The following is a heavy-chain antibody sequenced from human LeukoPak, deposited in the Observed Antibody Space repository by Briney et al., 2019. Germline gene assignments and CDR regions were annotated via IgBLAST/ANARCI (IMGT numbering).Heavy chain of an antibody. Sequence: TGGSLRLSCAASRFTASTNHLSWVRQAPGKGLEWVSHITASGTAMFYADSVKGRFTISRDNAKNSLYLQMNSLRDEDTAVYYCASSGSYRFDYWGQGTLVTVSS. CDR2: ITASGTAM. J-gene: IGHJ4*02. CDR1: RFTASTNH. V-gene: IGHV3-48*02. CDR3: ASSGSYRFDY. D-gene: IGHD1-26*01.